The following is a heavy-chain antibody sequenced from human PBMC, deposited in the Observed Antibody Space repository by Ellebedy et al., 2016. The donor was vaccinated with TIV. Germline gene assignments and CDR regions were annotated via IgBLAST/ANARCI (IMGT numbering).Heavy chain of an antibody. V-gene: IGHV5-51*01. Sequence: GESLKISCKGSGYSFTNFWIGWVRQMPGKGLEWMGIVFPVDSKTSYSPSFQGQVTISADKSISTAYLRWRSLKASDTAMYYCVRLVGATGDFDYWGQGTLVTVSS. CDR3: VRLVGATGDFDY. CDR2: VFPVDSKT. J-gene: IGHJ4*02. D-gene: IGHD1-26*01. CDR1: GYSFTNFW.